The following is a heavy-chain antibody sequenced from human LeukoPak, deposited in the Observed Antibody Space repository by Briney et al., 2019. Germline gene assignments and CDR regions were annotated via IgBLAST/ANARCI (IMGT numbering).Heavy chain of an antibody. CDR2: ITPDGSGK. D-gene: IGHD6-13*01. Sequence: GGSLRLSCAASGFSFKDYWMSWVRQAPGKGLEWVADITPDGSGKTYVDPVKGRFTISRDNAKNSLYLQMNSLRAEDTAVYYCARVVGISPAYWGQGTLVTVSS. V-gene: IGHV3-7*01. CDR3: ARVVGISPAY. J-gene: IGHJ4*02. CDR1: GFSFKDYW.